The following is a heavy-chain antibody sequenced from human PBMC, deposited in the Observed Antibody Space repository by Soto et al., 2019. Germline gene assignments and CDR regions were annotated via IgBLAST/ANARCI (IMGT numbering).Heavy chain of an antibody. J-gene: IGHJ4*02. CDR1: GFTFDDYA. CDR3: AKDPPGVSDY. Sequence: EVQLVESGGGLVQPGRSLRLSCAASGFTFDDYAMHWVRQAPGKGLEWVSGISWNSGSIGYADSVKGRFTISRDNAKNSLYLQMNSLRAEDTAVYYCAKDPPGVSDYWGQGTLVTVSS. V-gene: IGHV3-9*01. CDR2: ISWNSGSI.